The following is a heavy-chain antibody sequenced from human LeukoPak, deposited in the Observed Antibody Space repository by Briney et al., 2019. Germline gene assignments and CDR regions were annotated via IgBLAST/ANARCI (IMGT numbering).Heavy chain of an antibody. CDR1: GGSISSYY. D-gene: IGHD1-26*01. CDR2: IYYSGST. CDR3: ARDRVGAITS. Sequence: SETLSLTCSVSGGSISSYYWSWIRQPPGKGLEWIGYIYYSGSTNYNPSLKSRVTISVDTSKNQLSLKLTSVTAAATAVYYCARDRVGAITSWGQGTLVTVSS. V-gene: IGHV4-59*01. J-gene: IGHJ4*02.